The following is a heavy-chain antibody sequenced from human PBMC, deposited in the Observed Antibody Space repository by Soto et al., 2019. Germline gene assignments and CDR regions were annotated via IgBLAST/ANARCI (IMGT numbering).Heavy chain of an antibody. J-gene: IGHJ5*02. V-gene: IGHV3-23*01. D-gene: IGHD3-10*01. Sequence: PGGSLRLSCAASGFTFGTTDMSWVRQAPGEGLEWVSTIDGSGGITYYADSVEGRFTISRDNSRNTVYLQMNSLRGDDTALYYCVKNSGWFNTWGQGA. CDR2: IDGSGGIT. CDR3: VKNSGWFNT. CDR1: GFTFGTTD.